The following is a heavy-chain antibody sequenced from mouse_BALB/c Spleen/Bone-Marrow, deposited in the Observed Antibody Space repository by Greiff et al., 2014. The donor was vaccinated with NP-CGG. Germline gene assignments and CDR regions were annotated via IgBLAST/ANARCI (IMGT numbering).Heavy chain of an antibody. CDR1: GYAFSTYW. CDR3: ARGGISVDY. V-gene: IGHV1-80*01. J-gene: IGHJ2*01. Sequence: VQLQESGAELVRPGSSVKISCKSSGYAFSTYWINWVKQRPGQGLEWIGQIYPGDGDTDFKGKFKGKATLTADRSSNTAYMEFSSLTSEDSAVYFCARGGISVDYWGQGTTLTVSS. CDR2: IYPGDGDT.